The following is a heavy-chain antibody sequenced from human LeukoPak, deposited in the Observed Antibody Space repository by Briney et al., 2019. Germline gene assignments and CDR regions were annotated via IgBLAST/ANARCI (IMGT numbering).Heavy chain of an antibody. Sequence: GGSLRLSCAASGFSFSSYGMHWVRQAPGKGLEWVAVISYDGSNKYYADSVKGRFTISRDNSKNTLYLQMNSLRTEDTAVYYCAKDSYSSSSATFDYWGQGTLVTVSS. D-gene: IGHD6-13*01. V-gene: IGHV3-30*18. J-gene: IGHJ4*02. CDR2: ISYDGSNK. CDR1: GFSFSSYG. CDR3: AKDSYSSSSATFDY.